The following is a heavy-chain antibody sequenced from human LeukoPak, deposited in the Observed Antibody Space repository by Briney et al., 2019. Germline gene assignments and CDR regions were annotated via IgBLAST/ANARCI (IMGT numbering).Heavy chain of an antibody. CDR2: IKQDGTEK. J-gene: IGHJ4*02. CDR3: AKVAKYYYGSETYYFFEH. CDR1: GFTFTNNF. V-gene: IGHV3-7*01. D-gene: IGHD3-10*01. Sequence: GGSLRLSCAASGFTFTNNFMSWVRQAPGKGLEWVANIKQDGTEKYYVDSVKGRFTISRDNAKNSLYLQMNSLRVEDTAVYYCAKVAKYYYGSETYYFFEHWGQGTPVTASS.